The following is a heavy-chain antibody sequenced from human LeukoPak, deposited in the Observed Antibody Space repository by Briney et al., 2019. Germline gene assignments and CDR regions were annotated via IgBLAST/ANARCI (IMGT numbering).Heavy chain of an antibody. CDR3: AREGSATVTTGSDY. Sequence: GGSLRLSCAASGFTFSSYWMSWVRQAPGKGLEWVANIKQDGSEKCYMDSVKGRFTISRDNAKNSLYLQMNSLRAEDTAVYYCAREGSATVTTGSDYWGQGTLVTVSS. V-gene: IGHV3-7*03. CDR2: IKQDGSEK. J-gene: IGHJ4*02. D-gene: IGHD4-17*01. CDR1: GFTFSSYW.